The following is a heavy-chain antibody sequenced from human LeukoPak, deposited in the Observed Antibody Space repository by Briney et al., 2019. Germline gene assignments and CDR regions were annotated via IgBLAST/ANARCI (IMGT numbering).Heavy chain of an antibody. D-gene: IGHD6-19*01. CDR1: GFTFSRYW. CDR2: INTDGTVT. V-gene: IGHV3-74*01. J-gene: IGHJ4*02. CDR3: ATKQWLAPPPDS. Sequence: GGSLRLSCAASGFTFSRYWMLWVRQAPGKGLESVSRINTDGTVTTYADSVKGRFTVSRDNADNTMFLQMNSVRDEDTAVYYCATKQWLAPPPDSWGQGTPVTVSS.